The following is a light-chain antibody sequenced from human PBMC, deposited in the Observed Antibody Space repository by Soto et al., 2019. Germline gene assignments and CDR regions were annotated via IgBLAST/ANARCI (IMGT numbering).Light chain of an antibody. Sequence: EIVMTQSPATLSVSPGEGATLSCRASQSVSSNLAWYQQKPGQAPRLLIYGASTRATGIPAGFSGSGSGTEFTLIVSSLQSEDFAVYYCQQYNNCPYTFGQGTKLEIK. CDR2: GAS. J-gene: IGKJ2*01. CDR1: QSVSSN. V-gene: IGKV3-15*01. CDR3: QQYNNCPYT.